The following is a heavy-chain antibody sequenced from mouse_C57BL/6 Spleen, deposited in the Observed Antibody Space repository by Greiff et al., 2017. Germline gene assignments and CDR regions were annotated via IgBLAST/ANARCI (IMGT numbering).Heavy chain of an antibody. J-gene: IGHJ3*01. V-gene: IGHV1-39*01. CDR3: ARRDYSNPAWFAY. D-gene: IGHD2-5*01. CDR1: GYSFTDYN. CDR2: INPNYGTT. Sequence: EVKVVESGPELVKPGASVKISCKASGYSFTDYNMNWVKQSNGKSLEWIGVINPNYGTTSYNQKFKGKATLTVDQSSSTAYMQLNSLTSEDSAVYYYARRDYSNPAWFAYWGQGTLVTVSA.